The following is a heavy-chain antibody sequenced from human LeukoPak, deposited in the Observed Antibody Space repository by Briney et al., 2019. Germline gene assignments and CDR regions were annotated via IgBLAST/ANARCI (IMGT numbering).Heavy chain of an antibody. CDR3: ASTYCTNGVCYTGHYYYYYGMDV. CDR1: GGTLSSYA. CDR2: IIPLFGTA. J-gene: IGHJ6*02. V-gene: IGHV1-69*01. Sequence: GASVKVSCKASGGTLSSYAVSWVRQAPGQGLEWMGGIIPLFGTANYAQKFKGRVTITADESTSAAYTELSSLKSEDTAVYYCASTYCTNGVCYTGHYYYYYGMDVWGQGTTVTVSS. D-gene: IGHD2-8*01.